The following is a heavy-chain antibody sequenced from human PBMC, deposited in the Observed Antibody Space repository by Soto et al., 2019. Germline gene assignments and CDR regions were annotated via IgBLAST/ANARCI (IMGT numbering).Heavy chain of an antibody. CDR3: AAGEYSSGWYRDYYYYGMAV. CDR2: IVVGSGNT. J-gene: IGHJ6*02. CDR1: GFTFTSSA. V-gene: IGHV1-58*01. Sequence: ASVKVSCKASGFTFTSSAVQWVRQARGQRLEWIGWIVVGSGNTNYAQKFQERVTITRDMSTSTAYMELSSLRSEDTAVYYCAAGEYSSGWYRDYYYYGMAVWGQGTTVTVSS. D-gene: IGHD6-19*01.